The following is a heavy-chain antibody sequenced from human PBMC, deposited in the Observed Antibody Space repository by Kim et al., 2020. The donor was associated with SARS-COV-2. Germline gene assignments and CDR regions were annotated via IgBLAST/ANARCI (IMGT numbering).Heavy chain of an antibody. Sequence: GGSLRLSCATSGFTFSIYAMHWVRQAPGKGLEWVSSISSNGDGTYYADSVKGRFTISRDNTKNTLDLQRNSLAAEDAALYYCAKGEGLGELLQPPDYWGQGTLVTVSS. V-gene: IGHV3-23*01. CDR2: ISSNGDGT. D-gene: IGHD3-16*01. CDR3: AKGEGLGELLQPPDY. CDR1: GFTFSIYA. J-gene: IGHJ4*02.